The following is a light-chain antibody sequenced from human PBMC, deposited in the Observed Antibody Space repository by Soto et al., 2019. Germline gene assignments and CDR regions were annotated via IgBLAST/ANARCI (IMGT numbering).Light chain of an antibody. J-gene: IGKJ5*01. CDR2: GAS. V-gene: IGKV3D-20*02. CDR1: QSVSSSY. CDR3: QQRSNWPSIT. Sequence: EIVLTQSPGTLSLSPGERATLSFRASQSVSSSYLAWYQQKPGQAPRLLIYGASSRATGIPDRFSGRGAGAEFTLTISSLEPEDFAVYYCQQRSNWPSITFGQGTRLEIK.